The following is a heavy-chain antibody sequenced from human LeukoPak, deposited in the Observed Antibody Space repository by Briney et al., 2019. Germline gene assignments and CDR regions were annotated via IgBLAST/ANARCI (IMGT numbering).Heavy chain of an antibody. CDR1: GGSISSSSYY. J-gene: IGHJ5*02. V-gene: IGHV4-39*07. CDR3: ARVNFMVVAARDWFDP. Sequence: SETLSLTCTVSGGSISSSSYYWGWIRQPPGEGLEWIGSIYYSGSTYYNPSLKSRVTISVDTSKNQFSLKLSSVTAADTAVYYCARVNFMVVAARDWFDPWGQGTLVTVSS. D-gene: IGHD2-15*01. CDR2: IYYSGST.